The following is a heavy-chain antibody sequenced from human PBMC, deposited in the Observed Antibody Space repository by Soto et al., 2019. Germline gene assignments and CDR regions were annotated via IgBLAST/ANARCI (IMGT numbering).Heavy chain of an antibody. CDR1: GYTFNNYG. CDR3: ARSEGSDPFAP. V-gene: IGHV1-18*04. Sequence: QVQLEQSGAELKKPGASVKVSCMASGYTFNNYGINWVRQSPGHGLGWMGWISPYSGKTKYAQKLKGRVTMTTDTTTMTAYLKLRSLRADDTDIYYCARSEGSDPFAPWGQGTLVTVSS. CDR2: ISPYSGKT. J-gene: IGHJ5*02.